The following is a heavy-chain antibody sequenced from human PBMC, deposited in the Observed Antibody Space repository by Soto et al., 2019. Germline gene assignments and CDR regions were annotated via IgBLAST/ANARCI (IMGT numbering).Heavy chain of an antibody. CDR1: GFSFSTSGVG. V-gene: IGHV2-5*01. CDR3: GRGLATLPVFAFDV. J-gene: IGHJ3*01. CDR2: IYWSGDE. Sequence: QMTLMESGPTLVRPTQTLTLTCSFYGFSFSTSGVGVGWVRQPPGKALEWLALIYWSGDEHYRPSLKSRLTITTDTTKNHVVLIMTNMDPVDTATYYCGRGLATLPVFAFDVWGQGTTVTVSS. D-gene: IGHD6-6*01.